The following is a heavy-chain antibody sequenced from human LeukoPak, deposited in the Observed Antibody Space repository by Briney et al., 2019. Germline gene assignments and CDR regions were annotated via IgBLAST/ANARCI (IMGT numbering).Heavy chain of an antibody. CDR3: ARDTSISLDYDFWSGHDAFDI. Sequence: PGGSLRLSCAASGFTFSSYSMNWVRQAPGKGLEWVSSISSSSSYIYYADSVKGRFTISRDNAKNSLYLQMNSLRAEDTAVYYCARDTSISLDYDFWSGHDAFDIWGQGTMVTVSS. D-gene: IGHD3-3*01. CDR1: GFTFSSYS. J-gene: IGHJ3*02. V-gene: IGHV3-21*01. CDR2: ISSSSSYI.